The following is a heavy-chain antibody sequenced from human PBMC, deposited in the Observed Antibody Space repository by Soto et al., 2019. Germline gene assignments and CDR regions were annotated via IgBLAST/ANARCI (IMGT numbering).Heavy chain of an antibody. V-gene: IGHV3-66*01. D-gene: IGHD1-26*01. CDR2: IYGGGDT. CDR1: GFTVSNSY. Sequence: ELQLVESGGGLVQPGGSLRLSCAASGFTVSNSYMIWVRQVPGKGLECVSVIYGGGDTYYTDSVKGRFTISRDNFKNTLYLKMTSLRAEDTAVYYCARCDVGVDFWGQGTLVTVSS. CDR3: ARCDVGVDF. J-gene: IGHJ4*02.